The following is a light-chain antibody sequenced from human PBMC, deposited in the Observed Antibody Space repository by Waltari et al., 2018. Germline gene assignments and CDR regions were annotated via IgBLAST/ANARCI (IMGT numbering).Light chain of an antibody. CDR1: QSVSSSY. CDR3: QQYGSSPLT. CDR2: GPS. J-gene: IGKJ4*01. V-gene: IGKV3-20*01. Sequence: EIVLTQSPGTLSLSPGERATLSCRASQSVSSSYLAWYQQKPGQAPGLLIYGPSGRATGIPDRFSGSGSGTDFTLTSSRLEPEDFAVYYCQQYGSSPLTFGGGTKVEIK.